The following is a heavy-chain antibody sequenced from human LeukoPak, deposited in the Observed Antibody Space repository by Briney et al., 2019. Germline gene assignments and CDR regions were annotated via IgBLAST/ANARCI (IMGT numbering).Heavy chain of an antibody. V-gene: IGHV7-4-1*02. D-gene: IGHD2-15*01. CDR1: GYIFDIYA. CDR3: ARAGGYCGRISCPYYFDY. CDR2: INTNTGNP. J-gene: IGHJ4*02. Sequence: ASVKVSCKASGYIFDIYALIWVRQAPGQGLELMGWINTNTGNPTYAQGFTGRFVFSLDTSVSTAYLQISSLKAEDTAVYYCARAGGYCGRISCPYYFDYWGQGSLVAVSS.